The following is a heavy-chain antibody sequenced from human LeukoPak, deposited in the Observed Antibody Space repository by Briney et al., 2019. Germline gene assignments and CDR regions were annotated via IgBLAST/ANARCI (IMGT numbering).Heavy chain of an antibody. CDR3: ARENYCTNGVCWAFDP. J-gene: IGHJ5*02. Sequence: KASETLSLTCTVSGGSISSSDYHWGWIRQPPGKGLEWIGNIYYTGSSSYNSSLKSRVTISVDTSKNQFSLQLSSVTAADTAVYHCARENYCTNGVCWAFDPWGQGTLVTVSS. D-gene: IGHD2-8*01. CDR2: IYYTGSS. V-gene: IGHV4-39*07. CDR1: GGSISSSDYH.